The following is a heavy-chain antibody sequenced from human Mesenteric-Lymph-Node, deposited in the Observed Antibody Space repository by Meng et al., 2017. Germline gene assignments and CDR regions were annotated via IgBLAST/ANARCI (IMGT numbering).Heavy chain of an antibody. CDR3: ARDTPGLLFDY. D-gene: IGHD5-18*01. CDR2: ISSSSNYI. J-gene: IGHJ4*02. Sequence: EVQLVESGAGLVKPGGSLSLSCAASGFTFSSYTMNWVRRAPGKGLEWVSAISSSSNYIYSADSVKGRFTISRDNAKNSLYLQMNSLRAEDTAVYYCARDTPGLLFDYWGQGTLVTVSS. V-gene: IGHV3-21*01. CDR1: GFTFSSYT.